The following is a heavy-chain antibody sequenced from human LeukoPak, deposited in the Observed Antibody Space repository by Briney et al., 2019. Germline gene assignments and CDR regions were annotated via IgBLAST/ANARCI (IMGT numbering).Heavy chain of an antibody. D-gene: IGHD1-14*01. Sequence: GGSLRLPCAASGLTFSSHWMHWVRQAPGKGLVRVSRITNDGSSTTYADSVKGRFTISRDNAKNMLYLQVNSLRAEDTAVYYCARRLSGNHYVADYWGQGTLVTVSS. CDR2: ITNDGSST. V-gene: IGHV3-74*01. CDR3: ARRLSGNHYVADY. CDR1: GLTFSSHW. J-gene: IGHJ4*02.